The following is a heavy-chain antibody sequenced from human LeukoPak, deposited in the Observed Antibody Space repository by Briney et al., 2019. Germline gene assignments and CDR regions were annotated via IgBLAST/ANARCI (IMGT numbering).Heavy chain of an antibody. CDR1: GYPISSGYY. J-gene: IGHJ4*02. D-gene: IGHD6-6*01. Sequence: SETLSLTCTVSGYPISSGYYWGWIRQPPGKGLEWIGSIYYSGSTYYNPSLKSRVTISVDTSKNQFSLKLSSVTAADTAVYYCARVGYSSSSGMYWGQGTLVTVSS. V-gene: IGHV4-38-2*02. CDR2: IYYSGST. CDR3: ARVGYSSSSGMY.